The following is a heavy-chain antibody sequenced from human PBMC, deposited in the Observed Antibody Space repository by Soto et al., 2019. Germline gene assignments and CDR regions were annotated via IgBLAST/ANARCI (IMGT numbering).Heavy chain of an antibody. D-gene: IGHD6-13*01. CDR2: IYPGDSDT. CDR3: ARTSAAGKYYYGMDV. Sequence: GESLKISCKGSGDRFTSYWIGWVRQMPGKGLEWMGIIYPGDSDTRYSPSFQGQVTISADKSISTAYLQWSSLKASDTAMYYCARTSAAGKYYYGMDVWGQGTTVTVSS. V-gene: IGHV5-51*01. J-gene: IGHJ6*02. CDR1: GDRFTSYW.